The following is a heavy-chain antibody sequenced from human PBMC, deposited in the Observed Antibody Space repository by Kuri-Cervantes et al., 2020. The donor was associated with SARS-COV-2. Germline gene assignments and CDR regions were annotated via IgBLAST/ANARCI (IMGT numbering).Heavy chain of an antibody. CDR1: GFTFNTCA. D-gene: IGHD1-7*01. V-gene: IGHV3-30*14. Sequence: GGSLRLSCAVSGFTFNTCAMHWVRQAPGKGLEWMAIISYDGNNKYFADSVKGRFTISRDNSKNTLYLQMSSLRAEDTAVYYCVKDVAFAGTTFDPWGQGTLVTVSS. J-gene: IGHJ5*02. CDR2: ISYDGNNK. CDR3: VKDVAFAGTTFDP.